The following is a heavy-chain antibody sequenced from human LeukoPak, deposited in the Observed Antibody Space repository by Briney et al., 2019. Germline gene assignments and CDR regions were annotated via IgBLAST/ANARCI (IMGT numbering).Heavy chain of an antibody. Sequence: SETLSLTCTVSGGSISSYYWSWIRQPPGKGLEWIGYISYSGSTNYNPSLKSRVTISGDTSKSQFSLKLSSVTAADTAVYYCARGRVATTPHYFDYWGQGTLVTVSS. D-gene: IGHD5-24*01. J-gene: IGHJ4*02. V-gene: IGHV4-59*01. CDR2: ISYSGST. CDR3: ARGRVATTPHYFDY. CDR1: GGSISSYY.